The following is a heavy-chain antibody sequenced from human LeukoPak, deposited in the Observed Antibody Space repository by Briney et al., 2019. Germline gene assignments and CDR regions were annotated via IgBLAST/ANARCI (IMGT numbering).Heavy chain of an antibody. V-gene: IGHV3-23*01. CDR3: AKELLAADGTWDWFDP. CDR1: GFTFSSYA. D-gene: IGHD6-13*01. Sequence: AGGSLRLSCAASGFTFSSYAMSWVRQAPGKGLEWVSAISGSGGSTYYADSVKGRFTISRDNSKNTLYLQMNSLRAEDTAVYYCAKELLAADGTWDWFDPWGQGTLVTVSS. J-gene: IGHJ5*02. CDR2: ISGSGGST.